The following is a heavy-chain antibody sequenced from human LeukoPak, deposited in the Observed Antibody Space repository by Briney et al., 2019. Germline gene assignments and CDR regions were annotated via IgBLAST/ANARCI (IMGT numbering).Heavy chain of an antibody. CDR1: GGTFSSYA. CDR2: IIPIFGTA. D-gene: IGHD6-13*01. J-gene: IGHJ5*02. CDR3: ARVYSSSWYRSGNWFDP. V-gene: IGHV1-69*06. Sequence: ASVKVSCKASGGTFSSYAISWVRQAPGQGLEWMGGIIPIFGTANYAQKFQGRVTITADKSTSTAYMELSSLRSEDTAVYYCARVYSSSWYRSGNWFDPWGQGTLVTVSS.